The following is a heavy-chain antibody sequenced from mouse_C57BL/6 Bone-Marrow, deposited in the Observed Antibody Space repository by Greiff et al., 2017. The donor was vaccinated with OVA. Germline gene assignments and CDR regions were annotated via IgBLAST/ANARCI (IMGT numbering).Heavy chain of an antibody. CDR3: ARGSNYVDYYAMDY. CDR1: GYTFTDYY. D-gene: IGHD2-5*01. J-gene: IGHJ4*01. CDR2: IYPGSGNT. V-gene: IGHV1-76*01. Sequence: QVQLQQSGAELVRPGASVKLSCKASGYTFTDYYINWVKQRPGQGLEWIARIYPGSGNTYYNEKFKGKATLTAEKSSSTAYMQLSSLTSEDSAVYFCARGSNYVDYYAMDYWGQGTSVTVSS.